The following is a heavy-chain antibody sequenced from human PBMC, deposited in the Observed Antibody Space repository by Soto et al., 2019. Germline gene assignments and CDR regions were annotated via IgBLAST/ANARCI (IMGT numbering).Heavy chain of an antibody. CDR1: GYTFTSYG. J-gene: IGHJ5*02. V-gene: IGHV1-18*04. D-gene: IGHD3-3*01. CDR2: ISAYNGNT. Sequence: ASVKVSCKASGYTFTSYGISWVRQAPGQGLEWMGWISAYNGNTNYAQKLQGRVTMTTDTSTSTAYMELRSLRSDDTAVYYCASLRFLEWSNWFDPWGQGTLVTVSS. CDR3: ASLRFLEWSNWFDP.